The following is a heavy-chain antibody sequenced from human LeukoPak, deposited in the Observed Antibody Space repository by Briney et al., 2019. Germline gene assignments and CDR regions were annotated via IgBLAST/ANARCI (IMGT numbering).Heavy chain of an antibody. J-gene: IGHJ4*02. V-gene: IGHV4-39*01. CDR1: GGSISSSSYY. CDR3: ARHDSVLRYFDWLPPSH. Sequence: SETLSLTCTVSGGSISSSSYYWGWIRQPPGKGLEWIGSIYYSGSTYYNPSLKSRVTISVDTSKNQFSLKLSSVTAADTAVYYCARHDSVLRYFDWLPPSHWGQGTLVTVSS. D-gene: IGHD3-9*01. CDR2: IYYSGST.